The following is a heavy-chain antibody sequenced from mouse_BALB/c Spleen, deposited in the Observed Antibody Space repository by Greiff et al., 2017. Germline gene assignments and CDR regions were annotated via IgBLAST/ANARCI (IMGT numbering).Heavy chain of an antibody. D-gene: IGHD2-3*01. CDR1: GFTFSSYA. CDR3: ARGNDGYSRVAY. J-gene: IGHJ3*01. Sequence: EVKLVESGGGLVKPGGSLKLSCAASGFTFSSYAMSWVRQTPEKRLEWVASISSGGSTYYPDSVKGRFTISRDNARNILYLQMSSLRSEDTAMYYCARGNDGYSRVAYWGQGTLVTVSA. V-gene: IGHV5-6-5*01. CDR2: ISSGGST.